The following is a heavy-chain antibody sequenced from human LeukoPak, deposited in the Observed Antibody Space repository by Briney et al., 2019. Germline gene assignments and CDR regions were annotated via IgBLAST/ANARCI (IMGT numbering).Heavy chain of an antibody. D-gene: IGHD3/OR15-3a*01. CDR2: MYYSGST. V-gene: IGHV4-39*01. CDR3: ARWTKNYFDY. Sequence: SETLSLTCSVSGGSISSDSFYWGWIRQPPGKGLEWIGSMYYSGSTYYNPSLKSRVTISVDASKNQFSLKLSSVTAADTAVYYCARWTKNYFDYWGQGTLVTVSS. CDR1: GGSISSDSFY. J-gene: IGHJ4*02.